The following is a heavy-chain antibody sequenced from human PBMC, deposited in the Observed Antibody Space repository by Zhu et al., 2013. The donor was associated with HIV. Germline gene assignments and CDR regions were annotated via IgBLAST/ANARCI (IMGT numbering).Heavy chain of an antibody. Sequence: QVQLVQSGAEVKKPGASVKVSCKASGYTFTSYDINWVRQATGQGLEWMGWMNPNSGNTGYAQKFQGRVTMTRNTSISTAYMELSSLRSEDTAVYYCARGFWLGPMGGATGEDYWGQGTLVTVSS. CDR3: ARGFWLGPMGGATGEDY. D-gene: IGHD1-26*01. J-gene: IGHJ4*02. CDR2: MNPNSGNT. CDR1: GYTFTSYD. V-gene: IGHV1-8*01.